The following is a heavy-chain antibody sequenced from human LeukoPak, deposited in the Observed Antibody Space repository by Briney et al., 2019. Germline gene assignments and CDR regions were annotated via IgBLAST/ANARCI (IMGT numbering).Heavy chain of an antibody. CDR1: GYTFTSYG. CDR2: ISAYNGNT. Sequence: ASVKVSCKASGYTFTSYGISWVRQAPGQGLEWMGWISAYNGNTNYAQKLQGRVTMTTDTSTSTAYMELRSLRSDDTAVYYCARKDSGDYDILTGPDYWGQGTLVTVSS. CDR3: ARKDSGDYDILTGPDY. J-gene: IGHJ4*02. D-gene: IGHD3-9*01. V-gene: IGHV1-18*01.